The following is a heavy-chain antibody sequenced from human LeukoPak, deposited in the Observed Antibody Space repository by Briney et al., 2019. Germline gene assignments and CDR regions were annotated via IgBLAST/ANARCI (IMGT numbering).Heavy chain of an antibody. Sequence: ASVKVSCKASRGTFSSYAISWVRQAPGQGLEWMGGIIPIFGTANYAQKFQGRVTITADKSTSTAYMELSSLRSEDTAVYYCARDLKLPGISSSWHDDAFDIWGQGTMVTVSS. CDR3: ARDLKLPGISSSWHDDAFDI. D-gene: IGHD6-13*01. CDR2: IIPIFGTA. V-gene: IGHV1-69*06. J-gene: IGHJ3*02. CDR1: RGTFSSYA.